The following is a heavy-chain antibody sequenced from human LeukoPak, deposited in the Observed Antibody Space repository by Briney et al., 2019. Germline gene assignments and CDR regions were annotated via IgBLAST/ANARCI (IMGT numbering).Heavy chain of an antibody. CDR3: ARERLYYYYYMDV. J-gene: IGHJ6*03. Sequence: SESLSLTCTVSGGSISSSSYYWGWIRQPPGKGLEWIGSIYYSGSTYYNPSLKSRVTISVDTSKNQFSLKLSSVTAADTAVYYCARERLYYYYYMDVWGKGTTVTDSS. CDR2: IYYSGST. V-gene: IGHV4-39*07. CDR1: GGSISSSSYY.